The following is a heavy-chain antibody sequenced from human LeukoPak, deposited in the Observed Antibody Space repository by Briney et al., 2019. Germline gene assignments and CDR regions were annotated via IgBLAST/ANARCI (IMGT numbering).Heavy chain of an antibody. J-gene: IGHJ5*02. CDR1: GFTFSSDA. V-gene: IGHV3-23*01. CDR2: ISGIGGGT. D-gene: IGHD3-22*01. Sequence: GGSLRLSCAPSGFTFSSDAMSWVREAPGEGLEWVSAISGIGGGTYYADSAKGRFTISRDTSKNTLYLQMTSLRAEDTAVYYCAKDLWPYYYDSSGYRNWFDPWGQGTLVTVSS. CDR3: AKDLWPYYYDSSGYRNWFDP.